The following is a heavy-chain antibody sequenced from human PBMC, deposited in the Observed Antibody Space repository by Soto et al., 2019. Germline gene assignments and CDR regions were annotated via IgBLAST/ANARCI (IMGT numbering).Heavy chain of an antibody. V-gene: IGHV4-4*02. Sequence: SDTLSLTCTVSGGSISSSNWWRWVLQPPGKRLEWIGEIYHSGNNNYNPSLNSRVTISVDKSKNQFSLKLSSVTAADTAVYSCARVAPGDYRPYYYYYYGMDVWGQGTTVTVSS. J-gene: IGHJ6*02. D-gene: IGHD4-17*01. CDR1: GGSISSSNW. CDR2: IYHSGNN. CDR3: ARVAPGDYRPYYYYYYGMDV.